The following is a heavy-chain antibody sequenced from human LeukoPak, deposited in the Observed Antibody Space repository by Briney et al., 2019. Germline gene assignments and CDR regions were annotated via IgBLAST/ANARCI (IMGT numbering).Heavy chain of an antibody. CDR3: ARGPHYDFWSGYYTRGPGYYYYGMDV. J-gene: IGHJ6*02. CDR1: GYTFTSYD. D-gene: IGHD3-3*01. Sequence: ASVTVSFKASGYTFTSYDINWVRQAAGQGLEWMGWMNPNSGNTGYAQKFQGRVTMTRNTSISTAYMELSSLRSEDTAVYYCARGPHYDFWSGYYTRGPGYYYYGMDVWGQGTTVTVSS. V-gene: IGHV1-8*01. CDR2: MNPNSGNT.